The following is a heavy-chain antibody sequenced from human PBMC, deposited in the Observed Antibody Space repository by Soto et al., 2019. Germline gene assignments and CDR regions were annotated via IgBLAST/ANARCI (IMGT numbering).Heavy chain of an antibody. V-gene: IGHV4-59*01. J-gene: IGHJ4*02. CDR3: ARDYGDYFDY. CDR1: GGSISSYY. Sequence: SETLSLTCTVSGGSISSYYWSWIRQPPGKGLELIGYIYYSGSTNYNPSLKSRVTILVDTSKNQFSLKLSSVTAADTAVYYCARDYGDYFDYWGQGTLVTVXS. CDR2: IYYSGST. D-gene: IGHD4-17*01.